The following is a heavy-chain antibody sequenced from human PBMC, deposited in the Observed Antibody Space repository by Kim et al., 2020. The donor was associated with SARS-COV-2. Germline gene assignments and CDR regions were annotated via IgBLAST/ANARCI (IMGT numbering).Heavy chain of an antibody. CDR2: IIPIFGTA. CDR3: ARDPPVVTRYYYYGMDV. Sequence: SVKVSCKASGGTFSSYAISWVRQAPGQGLEWMGGIIPIFGTANYAQKFQGRVTITADESTSTAYMELSSLRSEDTAVYYCARDPPVVTRYYYYGMDVWGQGTTVTVSS. D-gene: IGHD2-15*01. J-gene: IGHJ6*02. CDR1: GGTFSSYA. V-gene: IGHV1-69*13.